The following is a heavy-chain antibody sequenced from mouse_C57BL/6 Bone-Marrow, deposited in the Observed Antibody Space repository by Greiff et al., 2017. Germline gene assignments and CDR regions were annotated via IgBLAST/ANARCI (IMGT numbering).Heavy chain of an antibody. D-gene: IGHD1-1*01. Sequence: EVKLVEPGGGLVQPGGSLKLSCAASGFTFSDYYMYWVRQTPEKRLEWVAYISNGGGSTYYPDTVKGRFTISRDNAKNTLYLQMSRLKSEDTDMYYCARRNYGSLYAMDYWGQGTSVTVSS. V-gene: IGHV5-12*01. J-gene: IGHJ4*01. CDR3: ARRNYGSLYAMDY. CDR1: GFTFSDYY. CDR2: ISNGGGST.